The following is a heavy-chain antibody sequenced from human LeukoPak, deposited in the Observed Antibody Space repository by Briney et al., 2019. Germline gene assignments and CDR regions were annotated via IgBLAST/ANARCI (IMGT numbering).Heavy chain of an antibody. CDR1: GGSFSGYY. CDR3: ASTVVNY. Sequence: SETLSLTCAVYGGSFSGYYWSWIRQPPGKGLEWIGEINHSGGANYNPSLKSRVTISVDTSKNQFSLKLSSVTAADTAVYYCASTVVNYWGQGTLVTVSS. CDR2: INHSGGA. V-gene: IGHV4-34*01. D-gene: IGHD4-23*01. J-gene: IGHJ4*02.